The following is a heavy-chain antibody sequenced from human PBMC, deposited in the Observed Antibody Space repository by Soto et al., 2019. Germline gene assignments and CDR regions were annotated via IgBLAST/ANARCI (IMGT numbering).Heavy chain of an antibody. CDR3: ARGDIVAIFGMDV. V-gene: IGHV1-46*01. J-gene: IGHJ6*02. D-gene: IGHD5-12*01. CDR2: INPSGGST. Sequence: ASVKVSCKASVYTFTSYYMHWVRQAPGQGLEWMGIINPSGGSTTYAQKFQGRVTMTRDTSTSTVYMELSSLRSEATAVYYCARGDIVAIFGMDVWGQGTTVTVSS. CDR1: VYTFTSYY.